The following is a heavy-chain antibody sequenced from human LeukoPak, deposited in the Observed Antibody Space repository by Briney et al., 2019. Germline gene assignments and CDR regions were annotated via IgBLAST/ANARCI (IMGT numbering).Heavy chain of an antibody. CDR3: ARSQYCSSTSCHAPPHY. J-gene: IGHJ4*01. Sequence: GGPLRLSCAASGFTFCSYAMHWVRQAPGKGLEWVAVISYDGSNKYYADSMKGRFTISRDNSKNTLYLQMNSLRAEDTAVYYYARSQYCSSTSCHAPPHYWGQGTLVTVSS. CDR2: ISYDGSNK. V-gene: IGHV3-30*04. CDR1: GFTFCSYA. D-gene: IGHD2-2*01.